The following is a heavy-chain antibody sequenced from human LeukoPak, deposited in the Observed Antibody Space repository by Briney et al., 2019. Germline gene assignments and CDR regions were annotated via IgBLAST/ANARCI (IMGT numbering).Heavy chain of an antibody. CDR3: ARGSPWPREDTAMVDY. CDR2: ISGSGT. V-gene: IGHV3-23*01. D-gene: IGHD5-18*01. J-gene: IGHJ4*02. Sequence: GGSLRLSCATSGFTFRSYAMIWVRQAPERGLQWVSGISGSGTYYADFAKGRFTISRDNSKNTLYLQMNSLRAEDTAVYYCARGSPWPREDTAMVDYWGQGTLVTVSS. CDR1: GFTFRSYA.